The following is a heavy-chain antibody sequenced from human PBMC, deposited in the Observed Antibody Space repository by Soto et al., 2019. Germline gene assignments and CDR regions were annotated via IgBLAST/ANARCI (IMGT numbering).Heavy chain of an antibody. D-gene: IGHD6-19*01. CDR1: GGTFSSYT. V-gene: IGHV1-69*02. J-gene: IGHJ4*02. Sequence: GASVKVSCKASGGTFSSYTISWVRQAPGQGLEWMGRIIPILGIANYTQKFQGRVTITADKSTSTAYMELSSLRSEDTAVYYCARAGIAVAGPTYFDYWGQGTLVTVS. CDR3: ARAGIAVAGPTYFDY. CDR2: IIPILGIA.